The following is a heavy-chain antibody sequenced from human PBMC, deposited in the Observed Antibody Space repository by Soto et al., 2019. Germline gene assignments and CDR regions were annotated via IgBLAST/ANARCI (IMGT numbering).Heavy chain of an antibody. Sequence: SETLSLTCTVSGGSISSYYWSWIRQPPGKGLEWIGYIYYSGSTNYNPSLKSRVTISEDTSKNQFSLKLSSVTAADTAVYYCARGMGSWYVRYYYYYMDVWGKGTTVTVSS. CDR1: GGSISSYY. D-gene: IGHD6-13*01. CDR2: IYYSGST. CDR3: ARGMGSWYVRYYYYYMDV. J-gene: IGHJ6*03. V-gene: IGHV4-59*01.